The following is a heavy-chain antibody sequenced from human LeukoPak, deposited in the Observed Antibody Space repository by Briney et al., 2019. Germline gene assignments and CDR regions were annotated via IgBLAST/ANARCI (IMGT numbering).Heavy chain of an antibody. V-gene: IGHV4-38-2*02. Sequence: PSETLSLTCTVFGYSISSGYYWGWIRQPPGKGLEWIGSIYYSGSTYYNPSLKSRVTISVDTSKNQFSLKLSSVTAADTAVYYCARRWLQLVGAFDIWGQGTMVTVSS. D-gene: IGHD5-24*01. CDR2: IYYSGST. J-gene: IGHJ3*02. CDR1: GYSISSGYY. CDR3: ARRWLQLVGAFDI.